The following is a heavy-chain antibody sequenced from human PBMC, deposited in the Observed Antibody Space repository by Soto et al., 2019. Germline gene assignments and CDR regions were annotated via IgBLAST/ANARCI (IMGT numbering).Heavy chain of an antibody. J-gene: IGHJ5*02. CDR1: GFTFSSYA. CDR2: ISGSGGST. V-gene: IGHV3-23*01. Sequence: GGSLRLSCAASGFTFSSYAMSWVRQAPGKGLEWVSAISGSGGSTYYADSVKGRFTISRDNSKNTLYLQMNSLRAEDTAVYYCAKDSNGKGSGWRGNWFDPWGQGTLVTVSS. CDR3: AKDSNGKGSGWRGNWFDP. D-gene: IGHD6-19*01.